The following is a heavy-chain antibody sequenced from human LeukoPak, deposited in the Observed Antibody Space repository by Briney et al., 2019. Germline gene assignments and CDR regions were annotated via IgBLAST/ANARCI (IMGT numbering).Heavy chain of an antibody. Sequence: GGSLRLCCKVSEFTFRSSWMAWVRQAPGKGLEWVASIKQDGSEKYYVDSVKGRFTISRDNAENLLYLQMNSLRAEDTAIYYCVRNEDWGQGTLVTVSS. J-gene: IGHJ4*02. V-gene: IGHV3-7*01. CDR1: EFTFRSSW. CDR3: VRNED. CDR2: IKQDGSEK.